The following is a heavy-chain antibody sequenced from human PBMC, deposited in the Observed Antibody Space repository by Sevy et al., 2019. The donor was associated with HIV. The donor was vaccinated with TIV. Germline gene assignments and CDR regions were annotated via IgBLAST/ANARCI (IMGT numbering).Heavy chain of an antibody. CDR3: ARDEHSSSYYYYGMDV. D-gene: IGHD6-13*01. Sequence: GGSLRLSCAASGFTFSSYAMHWVRQAPGKGLEWVAVISYDGSNKYYADSVKGRFTISRDNSKNTLYLKMNSLRAEDTAVYYCARDEHSSSYYYYGMDVWGKGTTVTVSS. CDR1: GFTFSSYA. V-gene: IGHV3-30-3*01. CDR2: ISYDGSNK. J-gene: IGHJ6*04.